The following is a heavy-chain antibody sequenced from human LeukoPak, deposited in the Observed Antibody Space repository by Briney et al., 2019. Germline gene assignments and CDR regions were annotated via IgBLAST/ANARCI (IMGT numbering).Heavy chain of an antibody. CDR2: INPNSGGT. D-gene: IGHD3-16*01. CDR3: ARVWGCAANINY. Sequence: ASVKVSCKASGYTFTGYYMHWVRQAPGQGLEWMGWINPNSGGTNYAQKFQGRVTMTRDTSISTAYMELSRLRSDDTAVYYCARVWGCAANINYWGQGTLVTVSS. V-gene: IGHV1-2*02. J-gene: IGHJ4*02. CDR1: GYTFTGYY.